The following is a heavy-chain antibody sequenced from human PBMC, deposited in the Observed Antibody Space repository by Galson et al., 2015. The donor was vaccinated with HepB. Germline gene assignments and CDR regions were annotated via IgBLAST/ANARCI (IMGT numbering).Heavy chain of an antibody. CDR2: IYWNDEE. CDR1: GFSLTTSGVG. V-gene: IGHV2-5*01. Sequence: PALVKPTQPLTLTCTFSGFSLTTSGVGVGWIRQPPGKALEWLALIYWNDEESYSPSLRSRLTVTKDTSQNRVVFNMTNMEPVDTATFLCARKRGYSSLGGFDLRGQGTLVTVSS. J-gene: IGHJ4*02. D-gene: IGHD5-18*01. CDR3: ARKRGYSSLGGFDL.